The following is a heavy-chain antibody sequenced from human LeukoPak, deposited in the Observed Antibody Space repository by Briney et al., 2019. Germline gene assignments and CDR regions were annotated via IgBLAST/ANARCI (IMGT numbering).Heavy chain of an antibody. Sequence: GASVKVSCKASGYTFTSYGISWVRQAPGQGLEWMGWISAYNGNTNYARKLQGRVTMTTDTSTSTAYMELRSLRSDDTAVYYCARDGYCSSTSCYVGYYYYYMDVWGKGTTVTVSS. CDR3: ARDGYCSSTSCYVGYYYYYMDV. V-gene: IGHV1-18*01. CDR1: GYTFTSYG. D-gene: IGHD2-2*01. CDR2: ISAYNGNT. J-gene: IGHJ6*03.